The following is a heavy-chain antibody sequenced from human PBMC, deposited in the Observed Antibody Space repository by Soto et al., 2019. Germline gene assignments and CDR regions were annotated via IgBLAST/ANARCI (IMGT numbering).Heavy chain of an antibody. CDR3: AALTATYWNLSI. CDR1: GDSITAGGHY. V-gene: IGHV4-31*03. CDR2: IHYSGTT. Sequence: QVQLQESGPGLVQPSQTLSLTCTVSGDSITAGGHYWAWIRQHPEKGLEWLGYIHYSGTTDYNPSLKSRLTVSVDTSKNQFSLSLSSVTAADTAIYYCAALTATYWNLSIWGRGTLVTVSS. D-gene: IGHD2-21*02. J-gene: IGHJ2*01.